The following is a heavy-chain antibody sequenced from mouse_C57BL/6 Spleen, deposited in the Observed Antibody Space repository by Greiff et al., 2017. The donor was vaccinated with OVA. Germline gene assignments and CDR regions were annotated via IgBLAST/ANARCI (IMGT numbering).Heavy chain of an antibody. D-gene: IGHD1-1*01. CDR2: ISSGSSTI. CDR3: ARSSYYGSSLDY. CDR1: GFTFSDYG. V-gene: IGHV5-17*01. J-gene: IGHJ2*01. Sequence: EVQLVESGGGLVKPGGSLKLSCAASGFTFSDYGMHWVRQAPEKGLEWVAYISSGSSTIYYADTVKGRFTISRDNAKNTLFLQMTSLRSEDTAMYYCARSSYYGSSLDYWGQGTTLTGSS.